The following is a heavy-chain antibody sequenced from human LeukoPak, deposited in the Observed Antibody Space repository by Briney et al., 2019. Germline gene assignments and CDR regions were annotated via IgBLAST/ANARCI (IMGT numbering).Heavy chain of an antibody. CDR1: GLTFSGYW. Sequence: PGGSLRLSCEASGLTFSGYWMHWVRQAPGKGLVWVSRMSSDSTRSSHADSVKGRFTISRDNAKKMVYLQMNGLRVEDSAVYYCAAGPSSNGHQLPYWGQGTLVTVSS. V-gene: IGHV3-74*01. CDR2: MSSDSTRS. J-gene: IGHJ4*02. D-gene: IGHD4-11*01. CDR3: AAGPSSNGHQLPY.